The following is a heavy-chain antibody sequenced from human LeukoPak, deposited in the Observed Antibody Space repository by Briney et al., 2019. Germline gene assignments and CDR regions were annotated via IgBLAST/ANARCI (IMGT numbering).Heavy chain of an antibody. J-gene: IGHJ4*02. V-gene: IGHV1-2*04. D-gene: IGHD3-16*01. CDR3: ARGGFLTWTRPYYFDF. CDR1: GYTFTGYY. Sequence: ASVNVSCKASGYTFTGYYIHWVRQVPGQGLEWMGWINPNSGGTKYAQQFQDWVSMTGDTSISTAYMELSRLRSDDTAVYYCARGGFLTWTRPYYFDFWGQGTLVTVSS. CDR2: INPNSGGT.